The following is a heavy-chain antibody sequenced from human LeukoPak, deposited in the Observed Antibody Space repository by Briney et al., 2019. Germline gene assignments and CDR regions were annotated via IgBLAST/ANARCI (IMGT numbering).Heavy chain of an antibody. V-gene: IGHV3-48*04. J-gene: IGHJ4*02. D-gene: IGHD6-13*01. Sequence: GGSLRLSCAASGFTFSSYSMNWVRQVPGKGLEWISYISGSGGTTYYADSVEGRLTVSRDNAENSLYLQMNSLRAEDTAVYYCTRIGYSSSWFDYWGQGTLVTVSS. CDR2: ISGSGGTT. CDR3: TRIGYSSSWFDY. CDR1: GFTFSSYS.